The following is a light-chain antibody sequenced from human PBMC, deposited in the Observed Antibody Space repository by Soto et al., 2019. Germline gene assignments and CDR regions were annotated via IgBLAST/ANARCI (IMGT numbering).Light chain of an antibody. V-gene: IGKV3-15*01. CDR1: QSVSSN. CDR3: QQYGSSPPRT. CDR2: GAS. J-gene: IGKJ1*01. Sequence: EIVMTQSPATLSVSPGERATLSCRASQSVSSNLAWYQQKPGQAPRLLIYGASTRATGIPARFSGTGSGTDFTLTVSSLQSEDFAVYYCQQYGSSPPRTFGQGTKVDIK.